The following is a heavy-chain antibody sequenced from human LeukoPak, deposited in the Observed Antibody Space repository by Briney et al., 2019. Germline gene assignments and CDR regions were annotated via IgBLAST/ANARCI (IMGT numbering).Heavy chain of an antibody. CDR2: ISYDGSNK. CDR1: GFTFSSYG. D-gene: IGHD2-15*01. CDR3: AKVLDIVVVVAATWIDY. V-gene: IGHV3-30*18. Sequence: GGSLRLSCAASGFTFSSYGMHWARQAPGKGLEWVAVISYDGSNKYYADSVKGRFTISRDNSKNTLYLQMNSLRAEDTAVYYCAKVLDIVVVVAATWIDYWGQGTLVTVSS. J-gene: IGHJ4*02.